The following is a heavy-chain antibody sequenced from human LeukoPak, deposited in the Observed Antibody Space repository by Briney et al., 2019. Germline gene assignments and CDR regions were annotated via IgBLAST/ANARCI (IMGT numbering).Heavy chain of an antibody. Sequence: PSETLSLTCTVYGWSFSGYYWSWIRQPPGKGLEWIGEINHSGSTNYKTSLKSRVPLSVDTSTHQFSLKPSSVTAADTAVYYCARVGYCSSTSCYGGRDYWGQGTLVTVSS. J-gene: IGHJ4*02. V-gene: IGHV4-34*01. D-gene: IGHD2-2*01. CDR3: ARVGYCSSTSCYGGRDY. CDR1: GWSFSGYY. CDR2: INHSGST.